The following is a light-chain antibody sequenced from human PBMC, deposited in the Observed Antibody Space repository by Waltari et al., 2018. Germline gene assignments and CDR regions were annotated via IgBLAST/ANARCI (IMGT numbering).Light chain of an antibody. V-gene: IGKV1-39*01. Sequence: DIQMTQSPSSLSASVGDRVTITCRASQSISSYLNWYQQKPGKAPKLLIYAASSLQSGVPSRFSGSGSGTDFTLNISSLQPEDFATYYCQQSYSTRRTFGPGTKVDIK. CDR2: AAS. CDR3: QQSYSTRRT. J-gene: IGKJ3*01. CDR1: QSISSY.